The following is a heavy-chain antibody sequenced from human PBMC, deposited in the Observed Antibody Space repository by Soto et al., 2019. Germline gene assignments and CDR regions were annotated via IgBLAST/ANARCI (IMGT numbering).Heavy chain of an antibody. Sequence: GGSLRLSCEASGFTFGDYAMYWVRQIPGKGLEWVSTITWNSGTIDYADSVKGRFTISRDNAKSSLYLQMHSLRTDDTALYYCAKDREFGVLLTREFDSWGQGTLVTVSS. CDR1: GFTFGDYA. CDR2: ITWNSGTI. V-gene: IGHV3-9*01. J-gene: IGHJ4*02. D-gene: IGHD3-10*01. CDR3: AKDREFGVLLTREFDS.